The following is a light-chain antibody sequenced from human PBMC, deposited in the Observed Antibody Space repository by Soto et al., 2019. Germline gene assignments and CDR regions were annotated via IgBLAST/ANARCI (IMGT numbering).Light chain of an antibody. Sequence: QLVLTQPPSVSGAPGQRVTISCTGSSSNIGAGYDVHWYQQLPGTAPKLLIYDNSNRPSGVPDRFSGSKSGTSASLAITGLQAEDEADYYCQSYDNSLSGSWVFGGGTKLTVL. J-gene: IGLJ3*02. CDR1: SSNIGAGYD. CDR2: DNS. CDR3: QSYDNSLSGSWV. V-gene: IGLV1-40*01.